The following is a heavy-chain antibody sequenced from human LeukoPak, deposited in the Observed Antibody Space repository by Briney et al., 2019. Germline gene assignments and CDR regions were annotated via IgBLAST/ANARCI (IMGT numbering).Heavy chain of an antibody. CDR2: MNPYSGDR. D-gene: IGHD4-17*01. CDR3: ARTTSLTASGYGY. Sequence: GASVKVSCKTSGYTFTSYHINWVRQATGQGLEWMGWMNPYSGDRGYAQNFQGRVSITSDASIGTAYMELSSLRSDDTAVYFCARTTSLTASGYGYGGEGTLVTVSS. V-gene: IGHV1-8*03. CDR1: GYTFTSYH. J-gene: IGHJ4*02.